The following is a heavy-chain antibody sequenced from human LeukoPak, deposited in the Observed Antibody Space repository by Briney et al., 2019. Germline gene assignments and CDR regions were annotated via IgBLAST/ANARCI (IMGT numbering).Heavy chain of an antibody. V-gene: IGHV4-59*13. CDR2: IYYSGST. CDR1: GASLSDYY. D-gene: IGHD6-13*01. J-gene: IGHJ4*02. Sequence: SETLSLTCTVSGASLSDYYWSWIRQPPGKGLEWIGYIYYSGSTNYNPSLKSRVTISIDTSKNQFSLKVSSVTAADTAVYYCARAKAAAGIDYFVYWGEGTLVTVSS. CDR3: ARAKAAAGIDYFVY.